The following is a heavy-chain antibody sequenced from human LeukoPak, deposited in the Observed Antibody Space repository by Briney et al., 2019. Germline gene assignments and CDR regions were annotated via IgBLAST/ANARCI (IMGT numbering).Heavy chain of an antibody. V-gene: IGHV3-30*18. CDR2: ISYDGSNK. Sequence: PGRSLRLSCAASGFTFSSYGMHWVRQAPGQGLEWEAVISYDGSNKYYANSVKGRFTISRDNSKNTLYLQMNSLRAEDTAVYYCAKGVLRVVPDAMAIAYYYYGMDVWGQGTTVTVSS. CDR1: GFTFSSYG. J-gene: IGHJ6*02. D-gene: IGHD2-2*01. CDR3: AKGVLRVVPDAMAIAYYYYGMDV.